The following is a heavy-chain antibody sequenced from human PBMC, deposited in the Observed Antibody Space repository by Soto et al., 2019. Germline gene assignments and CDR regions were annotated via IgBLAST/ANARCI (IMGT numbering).Heavy chain of an antibody. Sequence: EVQLLESGGGLVQPGGSLRLSCAASGFTFSSYAMSWVRQAPGKGLEWVSAISGSGGSTYYADSVKGRFTISRDNSKNALYLQMNSLRAEDTAVYYCAKAIAEAGTRRGMDVWGQGTTVTVSS. CDR1: GFTFSSYA. J-gene: IGHJ6*02. V-gene: IGHV3-23*01. D-gene: IGHD6-13*01. CDR3: AKAIAEAGTRRGMDV. CDR2: ISGSGGST.